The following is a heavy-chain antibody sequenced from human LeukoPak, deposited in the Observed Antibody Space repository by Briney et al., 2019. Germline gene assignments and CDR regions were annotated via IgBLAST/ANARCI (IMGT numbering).Heavy chain of an antibody. J-gene: IGHJ6*03. CDR1: GFTFSTYG. CDR3: SKGGNYYYYYIDV. CDR2: IRKDGSKK. V-gene: IGHV3-30*02. Sequence: GGSLTLSCAASGFTFSTYGMHWVRQAPGEGLEWVAFIRKDGSKKYYVDSVKGRFTISRDNSKNTLFLQMNSLRAEYTAVYYCSKGGNYYYYYIDVWGKGTKVTVSS. D-gene: IGHD2-15*01.